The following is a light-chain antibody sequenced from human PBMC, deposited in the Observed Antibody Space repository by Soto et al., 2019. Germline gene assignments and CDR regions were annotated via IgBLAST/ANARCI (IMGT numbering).Light chain of an antibody. Sequence: QSALTQPASVSGSPGQSITISCTGTSSDVGGYSYVSWYQQHSGKTPKLMIYEVSNRTSGVSHRFSGAKSGNTASLTISGLQTEDEADDYCSSFSSITREVFGVGTKVTVL. V-gene: IGLV2-14*01. CDR3: SSFSSITREV. J-gene: IGLJ2*01. CDR1: SSDVGGYSY. CDR2: EVS.